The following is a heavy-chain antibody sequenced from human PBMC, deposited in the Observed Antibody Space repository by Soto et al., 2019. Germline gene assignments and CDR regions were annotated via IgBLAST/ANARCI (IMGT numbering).Heavy chain of an antibody. Sequence: PSETLSLTCAVSGYSISSNNWWGWIRQPPEKGLEWIGYIYYSGNTYYNPSLKSRVTMSVDTSKNQFSLKLSSVTAVDTAVYYCARIPYGGNAYFDYWRPGXLVTVYS. CDR1: GYSISSNNW. CDR2: IYYSGNT. V-gene: IGHV4-28*01. D-gene: IGHD2-15*01. J-gene: IGHJ4*02. CDR3: ARIPYGGNAYFDY.